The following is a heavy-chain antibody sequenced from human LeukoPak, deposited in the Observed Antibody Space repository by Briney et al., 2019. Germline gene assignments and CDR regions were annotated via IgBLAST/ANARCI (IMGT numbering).Heavy chain of an antibody. CDR3: AKHLWRDLLWFGEGYYFGS. V-gene: IGHV3-23*01. Sequence: GGPLRLSCAASGFTFSDYCMSWVRQAPGKGLEWVSVISGSGASTNYADSVKGRFTISRDNSKNTLYLQMNSLRTEDTAIYFCAKHLWRDLLWFGEGYYFGSWGQGTLVTVSS. CDR1: GFTFSDYC. CDR2: ISGSGAST. D-gene: IGHD3-10*01. J-gene: IGHJ4*02.